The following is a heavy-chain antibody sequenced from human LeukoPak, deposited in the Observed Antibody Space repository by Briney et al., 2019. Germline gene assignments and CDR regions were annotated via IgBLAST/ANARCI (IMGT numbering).Heavy chain of an antibody. V-gene: IGHV3-64*01. D-gene: IGHD2-8*01. CDR2: ISSNGGST. J-gene: IGHJ4*02. CDR1: GFTFSSYA. CDR3: AKDEVGVCC. Sequence: GGSLRLSCAASGFTFSSYAMHWVRQAPGKGLEYVSAISSNGGSTYYANSMKGRFTISRDNSKNTLYRQMNSLRAEDTAVYYCAKDEVGVCCWGQGTLVTVSS.